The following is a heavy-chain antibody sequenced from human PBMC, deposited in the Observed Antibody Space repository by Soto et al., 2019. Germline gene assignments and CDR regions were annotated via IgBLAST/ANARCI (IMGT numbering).Heavy chain of an antibody. Sequence: QVQLVESGGGVVQPGRSLRLSCAASGFTFSSYGMHWVRQAPGKGLEWVAVIWYDGSNKYYADSVKGRFTISRDNSKNTLYLQMNSLRAEETAVYYCARAGGDFSLYYYYYGMDVWGQGTTVTVSS. CDR2: IWYDGSNK. CDR1: GFTFSSYG. D-gene: IGHD2-21*02. J-gene: IGHJ6*02. CDR3: ARAGGDFSLYYYYYGMDV. V-gene: IGHV3-33*01.